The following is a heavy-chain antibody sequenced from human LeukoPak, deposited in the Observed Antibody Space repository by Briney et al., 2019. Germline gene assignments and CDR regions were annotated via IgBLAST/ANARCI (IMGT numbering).Heavy chain of an antibody. J-gene: IGHJ4*02. CDR2: IRSKAYGETA. CDR1: GFTFGDYA. V-gene: IGHV3-49*03. D-gene: IGHD3-3*01. Sequence: PGGSLRLSCTASGFTFGDYAMSWIRQAPGKGLEWVGFIRSKAYGETADYAASVKGRFTISRDDSKAIAYLQMNGLKTEDTAVYYCTRGSDTIFGVARDGFDYWGQGTLVTVSS. CDR3: TRGSDTIFGVARDGFDY.